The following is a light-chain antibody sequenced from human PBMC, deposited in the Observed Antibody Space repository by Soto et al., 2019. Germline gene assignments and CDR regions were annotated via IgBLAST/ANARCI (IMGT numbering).Light chain of an antibody. V-gene: IGLV2-8*01. CDR1: SSDVGGYNL. Sequence: QSALTQPPSASGSPGQSVTISCTGTSSDVGGYNLVSWYQQHPGKAPKLMIYEVSKRPSGVPDRFSGSKSGNTASLTVSGLQAEDEADYYCSSYAGNSIYVFATGTKLTVL. CDR3: SSYAGNSIYV. J-gene: IGLJ1*01. CDR2: EVS.